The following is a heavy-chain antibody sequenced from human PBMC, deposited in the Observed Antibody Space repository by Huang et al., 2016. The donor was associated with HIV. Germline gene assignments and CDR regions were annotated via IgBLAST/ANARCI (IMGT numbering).Heavy chain of an antibody. J-gene: IGHJ5*02. CDR3: ARDATKNPRGWFDP. D-gene: IGHD3-10*01. CDR1: GGSLSGYY. CDR2: INHLGSP. V-gene: IGHV4-34*02. Sequence: QVHLQQWGAGLLKSAETLSITCAVYGGSLSGYYWSWLRQTPGKGLEWIGEINHLGSPNYNPSLKRRVSISMDGSKKQFSLKLRSISDADTAVYFCARDATKNPRGWFDPWGQGTLVTVSS.